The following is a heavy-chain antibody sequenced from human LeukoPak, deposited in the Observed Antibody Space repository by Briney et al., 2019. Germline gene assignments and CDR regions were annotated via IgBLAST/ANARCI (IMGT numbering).Heavy chain of an antibody. CDR3: ARDGSIAAVGDGY. V-gene: IGHV1-69*04. Sequence: SVKVSCKASGGTFSSYAISWVRQAPGQGLEWMGRIIPIFGIANYAQKFQGRVTITADKSTSTAYMELSSLRSEDTAVYYCARDGSIAAVGDGYWGQGTLVTVSS. J-gene: IGHJ4*02. CDR1: GGTFSSYA. CDR2: IIPIFGIA. D-gene: IGHD6-13*01.